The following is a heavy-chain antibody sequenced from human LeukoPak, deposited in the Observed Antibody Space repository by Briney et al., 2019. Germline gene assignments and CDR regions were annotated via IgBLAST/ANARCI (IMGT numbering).Heavy chain of an antibody. CDR2: IYYSGST. V-gene: IGHV4-59*08. Sequence: SGGSLRLSCAASGFTFSSYAMSWIRQPPGKGLEWIGYIYYSGSTNYNPSLKSRVTISVDTSKNQFSLKLSSVTAADTAVYYCARPPNYWGQGTLVTVSS. CDR3: ARPPNY. J-gene: IGHJ4*02. CDR1: GFTFSSYA.